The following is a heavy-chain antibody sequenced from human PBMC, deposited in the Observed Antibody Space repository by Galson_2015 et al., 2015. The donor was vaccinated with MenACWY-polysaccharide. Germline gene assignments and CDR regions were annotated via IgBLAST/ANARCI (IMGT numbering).Heavy chain of an antibody. D-gene: IGHD2-15*01. J-gene: IGHJ3*02. CDR2: ISKSGDSI. CDR3: ARDSPGVDNALDI. Sequence: SLRLSCAASGFSLGAWCMSWIRQAPGKGLEWLSYISKSGDSIYYADSVKGRFTISRDNARNSLYLQMNSLEADDTGTYYCARDSPGVDNALDIWGQGTMVTVSS. CDR1: GFSLGAWC. V-gene: IGHV3-11*01.